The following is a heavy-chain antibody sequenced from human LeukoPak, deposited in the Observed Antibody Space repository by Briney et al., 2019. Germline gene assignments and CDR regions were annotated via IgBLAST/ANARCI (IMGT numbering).Heavy chain of an antibody. CDR1: GFTFSSYA. V-gene: IGHV3-23*01. CDR3: AEWNSVYWYFDL. Sequence: PGGSLRLSCAASGFTFSSYAMSWVRQVPGKGLEWVSSISGSGGSTYYADSVKGQFTISRDNSKNTLYLQMNSLRAEDTALYYCAEWNSVYWYFDLWGRGTLVTVSS. J-gene: IGHJ2*01. CDR2: ISGSGGST. D-gene: IGHD1-1*01.